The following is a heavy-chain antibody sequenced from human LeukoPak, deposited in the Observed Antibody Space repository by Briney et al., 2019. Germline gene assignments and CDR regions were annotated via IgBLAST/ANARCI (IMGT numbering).Heavy chain of an antibody. CDR2: ISHSGST. V-gene: IGHV4-59*08. Sequence: SETLSLTCTVSGGSISNYYWSWIRQPPGKGLEWIGYISHSGSTNYSPSLKSRVTISLDTSKNQFSLKLSSVTAADTAVYYCAGHHXXXTVDFWGQGTLVTVSS. J-gene: IGHJ4*02. CDR1: GGSISNYY. D-gene: IGHD2-8*02. CDR3: AGHHXXXTVDF.